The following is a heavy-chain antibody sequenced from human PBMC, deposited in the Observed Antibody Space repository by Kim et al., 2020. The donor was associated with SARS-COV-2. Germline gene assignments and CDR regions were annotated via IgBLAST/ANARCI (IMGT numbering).Heavy chain of an antibody. J-gene: IGHJ5*02. CDR3: ARLQPPYYYDSSGYNWFDP. CDR1: GGSFSGYY. D-gene: IGHD3-22*01. Sequence: SETLSLTCAVYGGSFSGYYWSWIRQPPGKGLEWIGEINHSGSTNYNPSLKSRVTISVDTSKNQFSLKLSSVTAADTAVYYCARLQPPYYYDSSGYNWFDPWGQGTLVTVSS. CDR2: INHSGST. V-gene: IGHV4-34*01.